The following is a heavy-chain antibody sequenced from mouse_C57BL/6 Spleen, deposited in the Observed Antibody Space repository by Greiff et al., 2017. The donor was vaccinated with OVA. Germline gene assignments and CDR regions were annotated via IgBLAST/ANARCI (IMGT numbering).Heavy chain of an antibody. CDR3: ARGGDWYFDV. V-gene: IGHV1-80*01. CDR2: IYPGDGDT. J-gene: IGHJ1*03. CDR1: GYAFSSYW. Sequence: VQLQQSGAELVKPGASVKISCKASGYAFSSYWMNWVKQRPGKGLEWIGQIYPGDGDTNYNGKFKGKATLTADKSSSTAYMQLSSLTSGASAVYFCARGGDWYFDVWGTGTTVTVSS.